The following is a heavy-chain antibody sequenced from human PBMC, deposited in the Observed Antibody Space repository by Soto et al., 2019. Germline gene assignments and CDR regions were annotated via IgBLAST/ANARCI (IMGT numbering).Heavy chain of an antibody. CDR1: GFSLSTSGVG. Sequence: QITLKESGPTLVKPTQTLTLTCTFSGFSLSTSGVGVGWIRQPPGKALEWLALIYWDDDKRYSPSLKSRLTLTKDAYKNQVVLTMTNMDPVDTATYYCAHRPSYCSGGSCYSGFDYWGQGTLVTVSS. D-gene: IGHD2-15*01. CDR2: IYWDDDK. V-gene: IGHV2-5*02. CDR3: AHRPSYCSGGSCYSGFDY. J-gene: IGHJ4*02.